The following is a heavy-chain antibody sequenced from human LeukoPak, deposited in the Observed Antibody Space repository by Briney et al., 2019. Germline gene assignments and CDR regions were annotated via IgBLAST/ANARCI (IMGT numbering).Heavy chain of an antibody. D-gene: IGHD6-19*01. CDR2: FTGGGGGA. CDR3: ARGHNSGSYYYMDV. V-gene: IGHV3-23*01. J-gene: IGHJ6*03. CDR1: GFIFINYA. Sequence: PGGSLRLSCEASGFIFINYAMTCVRQAPGKGPEWVSGFTGGGGGAYYADSVRGRFTISRDNSMNTLSLHMNSLRAEDTAIYYCARGHNSGSYYYMDVWGKGTTVTVSS.